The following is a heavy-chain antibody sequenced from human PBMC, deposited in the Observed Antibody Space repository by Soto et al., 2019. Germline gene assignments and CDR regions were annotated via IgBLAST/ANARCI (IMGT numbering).Heavy chain of an antibody. CDR2: IIPIVGIA. D-gene: IGHD3-10*01. V-gene: IGHV1-69*02. Sequence: QVQLVQSGAEVKKPGSSVKVSCKASGGTFSSYTISWVRQAPGQGLEWMGRIIPIVGIANYAQKFQGRVTSTADKSTSTAYMELSSLKSEDTAVYYCARGRYYGSGSYCKIRFDPWGQGTLVTVSS. CDR3: ARGRYYGSGSYCKIRFDP. CDR1: GGTFSSYT. J-gene: IGHJ5*02.